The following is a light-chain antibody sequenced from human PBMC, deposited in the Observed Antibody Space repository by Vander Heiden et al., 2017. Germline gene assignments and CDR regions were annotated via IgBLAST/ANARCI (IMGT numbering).Light chain of an antibody. Sequence: DIQMTQSPSTLSASVGDRVTITCRASQSITTWLAWYQQKPGKAPKLLIYDASNLQSGVPSRFSGSGSGIDFSLTISSLQPDDFAPYYCQQYSIDSPTFGQGTKVEI. V-gene: IGKV1-5*01. CDR2: DAS. CDR3: QQYSIDSPT. J-gene: IGKJ1*01. CDR1: QSITTW.